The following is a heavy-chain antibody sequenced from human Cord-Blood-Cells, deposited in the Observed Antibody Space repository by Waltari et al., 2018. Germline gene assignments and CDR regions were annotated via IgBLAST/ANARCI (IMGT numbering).Heavy chain of an antibody. D-gene: IGHD3-22*01. CDR3: ASYDSSGLYFDY. CDR2: IYYSGST. V-gene: IGHV4-39*07. CDR1: GGSITSISYY. Sequence: QLQLQESGPGLVKPSETLSLTCTSHGGSITSISYYWGRIRQPPGKGLEWIGSIYYSGSTYYNPSLKSRVTISVDTSKNQFSLKLSSVTAADTAVYYCASYDSSGLYFDYWGQGTLVTVSS. J-gene: IGHJ4*02.